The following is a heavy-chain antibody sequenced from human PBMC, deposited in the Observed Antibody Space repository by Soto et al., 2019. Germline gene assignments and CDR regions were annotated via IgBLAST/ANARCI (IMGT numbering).Heavy chain of an antibody. CDR1: GFTFSSYA. CDR3: ARSLYCSSTSWLDY. J-gene: IGHJ4*02. V-gene: IGHV3-30-3*01. Sequence: QVQLVESGGGVVQPGRSLRLSCAASGFTFSSYAMHWVRQAPGKGLEWVAVISYDGSNKYYADSVKGRFTISRDNSKNTLYLQMNSLRAEDTAVYYCARSLYCSSTSWLDYWGQGTLVTVSS. CDR2: ISYDGSNK. D-gene: IGHD2-2*01.